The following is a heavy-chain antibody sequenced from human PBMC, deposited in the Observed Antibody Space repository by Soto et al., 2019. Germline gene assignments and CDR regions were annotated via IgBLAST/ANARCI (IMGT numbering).Heavy chain of an antibody. V-gene: IGHV3-64*01. CDR3: ARDLGYCSSTSCYANYYMDV. CDR2: ISSNGGST. D-gene: IGHD2-2*01. Sequence: GGSLRLSCAASGFTFSSYAMHWVRQAPGKGLEYVSAISSNGGSTYYANSVKGRLTISRDNSKNTLYLQMGSLRAEDMAVYYCARDLGYCSSTSCYANYYMDVWGKGTTVTVSS. J-gene: IGHJ6*03. CDR1: GFTFSSYA.